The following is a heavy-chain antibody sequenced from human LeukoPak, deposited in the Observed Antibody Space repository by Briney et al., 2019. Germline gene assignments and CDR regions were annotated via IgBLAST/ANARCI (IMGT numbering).Heavy chain of an antibody. V-gene: IGHV3-74*01. Sequence: GGSLRLFCAASGFTFSSYWMHWVRQAPGKGLVWVSRISTDGSSTNSADSVKGRLTISRDNAKNTLYLQMNSLRAEDTAVYYCVREYSSLSGRAFDIWGQGTMVTVSP. D-gene: IGHD6-6*01. CDR3: VREYSSLSGRAFDI. CDR1: GFTFSSYW. J-gene: IGHJ3*02. CDR2: ISTDGSST.